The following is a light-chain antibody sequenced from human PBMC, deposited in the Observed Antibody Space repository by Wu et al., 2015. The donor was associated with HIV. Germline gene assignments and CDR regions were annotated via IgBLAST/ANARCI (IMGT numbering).Light chain of an antibody. Sequence: EIVMTQSPATLSVSPGERATLSCRASQNIRNNLAWYQQKPGQAPRLLIYGTSTRATGIPARFSGSGSGTEFTLTISSMQSEDFAVYYCQQYTVRPLTFAEGTKVEIK. CDR3: QQYTVRPLT. V-gene: IGKV3-15*01. J-gene: IGKJ4*01. CDR2: GTS. CDR1: QNIRNN.